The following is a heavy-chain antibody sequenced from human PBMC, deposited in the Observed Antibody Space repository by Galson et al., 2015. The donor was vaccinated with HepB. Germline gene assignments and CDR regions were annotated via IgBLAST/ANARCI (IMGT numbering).Heavy chain of an antibody. CDR3: AREMRKLNWGGYYYYGMDV. Sequence: SVKVSCKASGYTLTSYSMHWVRQAPGQGLEWVGILNPGAGTRRYAQKFQGRVTMTSDTSTSTVYMDLSSLRSEDTGVYYCAREMRKLNWGGYYYYGMDVGGQGTTVTVSS. CDR2: LNPGAGTR. CDR1: GYTLTSYS. V-gene: IGHV1-46*01. D-gene: IGHD7-27*01. J-gene: IGHJ6*02.